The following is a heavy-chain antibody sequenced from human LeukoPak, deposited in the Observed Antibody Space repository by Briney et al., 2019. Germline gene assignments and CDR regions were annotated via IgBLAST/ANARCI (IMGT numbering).Heavy chain of an antibody. CDR3: AKSDCSYISCYVLDY. J-gene: IGHJ4*02. D-gene: IGHD2-2*01. CDR2: ISGRGDNI. V-gene: IGHV3-23*01. Sequence: PGGSLRLSCAASGFTFSSYAMSWVRQAPGKGLEWVSAISGRGDNIYYADSVKGRLTISRDSSKKTLYLQMNILRAEDTAVYYCAKSDCSYISCYVLDYWGQGTQVTVSS. CDR1: GFTFSSYA.